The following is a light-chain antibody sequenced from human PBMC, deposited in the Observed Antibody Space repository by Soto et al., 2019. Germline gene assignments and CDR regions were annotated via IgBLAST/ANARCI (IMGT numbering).Light chain of an antibody. Sequence: QSVLTQPASVSGSPGQSITISCTGTSSDVGGYNYVSWYQLHPGKAPKLMVYEVSNRPSGVSNRFSGSKSGNTASLTISGLQAEDEADYYCSSYTSSTKYVFGTGTKVTVL. J-gene: IGLJ1*01. V-gene: IGLV2-14*01. CDR1: SSDVGGYNY. CDR2: EVS. CDR3: SSYTSSTKYV.